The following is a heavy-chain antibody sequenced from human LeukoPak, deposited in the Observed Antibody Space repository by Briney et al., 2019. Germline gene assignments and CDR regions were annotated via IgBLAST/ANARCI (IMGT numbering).Heavy chain of an antibody. D-gene: IGHD4-17*01. CDR2: ISYDGSNK. CDR3: ARVKSSYGDQYYFDY. V-gene: IGHV3-30-3*01. Sequence: GGSLRLSCAASGFTFGSYAMNWVRQAPGKGLEWVAVISYDGSNKYYADSVKGRFTISRDNSKNTLYLQMNSLRAEDTAVYYCARVKSSYGDQYYFDYWGQGTLVTVSS. J-gene: IGHJ4*02. CDR1: GFTFGSYA.